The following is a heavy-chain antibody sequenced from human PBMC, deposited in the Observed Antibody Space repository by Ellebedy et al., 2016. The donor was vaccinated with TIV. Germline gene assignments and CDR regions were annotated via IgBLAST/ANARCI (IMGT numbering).Heavy chain of an antibody. CDR3: AREAQGQYYKYGMDA. Sequence: GESLKISCAASGFIFSSYGMHWVRQAPGKGLEWVADISKDGNNKYYGDSVKGRYTISRDNSNNTVYLQMDSLGAEDTAVYFCAREAQGQYYKYGMDAWGQGTTVIVSS. V-gene: IGHV3-30*03. D-gene: IGHD2/OR15-2a*01. CDR2: ISKDGNNK. J-gene: IGHJ6*02. CDR1: GFIFSSYG.